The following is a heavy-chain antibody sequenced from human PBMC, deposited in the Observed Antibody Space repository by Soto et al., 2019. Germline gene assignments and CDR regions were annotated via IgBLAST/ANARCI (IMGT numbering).Heavy chain of an antibody. CDR2: SYYSGTT. D-gene: IGHD1-1*01. Sequence: SETLSLTCTVSGGFIDFYYWSWIRQAPGKGLEWIGCSYYSGTTTYNPSFKSRVSISIDTSKTQFSLRLRSVTAADTAVYYCARRQNWNNLFDTWGQGKLVTVSS. CDR1: GGFIDFYY. J-gene: IGHJ4*02. V-gene: IGHV4-59*08. CDR3: ARRQNWNNLFDT.